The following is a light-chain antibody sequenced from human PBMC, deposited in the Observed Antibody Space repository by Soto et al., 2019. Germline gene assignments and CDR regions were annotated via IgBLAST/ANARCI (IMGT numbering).Light chain of an antibody. V-gene: IGKV3-20*01. J-gene: IGKJ1*01. CDR3: QQYRSSPRT. CDR1: QSVSSSY. CDR2: GAS. Sequence: EIVLTHCPGTLSLSPGERATLSCRASQSVSSSYLAWYQQKPGQAPRLLIYGASSRATGIPDRFSGSGSGTDFTLTISRLEPEDFAVYYCQQYRSSPRTFGQGTKV.